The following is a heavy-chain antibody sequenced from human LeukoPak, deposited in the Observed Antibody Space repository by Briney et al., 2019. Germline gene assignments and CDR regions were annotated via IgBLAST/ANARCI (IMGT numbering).Heavy chain of an antibody. CDR1: GGSISSSSYY. CDR3: ARRYSPKSFFDN. J-gene: IGHJ4*01. Sequence: SSETLSLTCTASGGSISSSSYYWGWIRQPPGKGLEWIGSIYYSGSTYYNQSPKSRVTISLDTSKNQFSLKLTSVTAADTAVYYCARRYSPKSFFDNWGHGTLVTVSS. CDR2: IYYSGST. D-gene: IGHD2-15*01. V-gene: IGHV4-39*07.